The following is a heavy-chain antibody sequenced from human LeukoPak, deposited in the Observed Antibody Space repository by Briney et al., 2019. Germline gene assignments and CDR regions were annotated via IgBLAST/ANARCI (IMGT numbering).Heavy chain of an antibody. J-gene: IGHJ6*02. V-gene: IGHV4-59*01. D-gene: IGHD1-1*01. CDR3: ARVRSGTYGMDV. CDR2: IYYSGGT. Sequence: PSETLSLTCTVSGGSMRGYYGSWIREPRGGGVEWIGYIYYSGGTNFNPSLKSRVAISVDTSKNQFSLKVSSVTAAGTAVYYCARVRSGTYGMDVWGQATTVTVSS. CDR1: GGSMRGYY.